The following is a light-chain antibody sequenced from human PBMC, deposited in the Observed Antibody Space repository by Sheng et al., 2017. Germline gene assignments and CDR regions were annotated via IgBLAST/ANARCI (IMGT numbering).Light chain of an antibody. CDR1: QSLTNNW. CDR2: GVS. J-gene: IGKJ1*01. CDR3: QQYASPPWT. Sequence: EIVLTQSPGTLSLSPGERATLSCRVSQSLTNNWLAWYQQKPGQAPRLLIYGVSSRSTGTPDRFSGSGSGIDFTLTITRLEPEDFAIYYCQQYASPPWTFGQGTKVDVK. V-gene: IGKV3-20*01.